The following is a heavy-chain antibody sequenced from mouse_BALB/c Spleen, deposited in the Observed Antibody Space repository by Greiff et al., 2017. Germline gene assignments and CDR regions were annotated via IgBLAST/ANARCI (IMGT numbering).Heavy chain of an antibody. V-gene: IGHV1S81*02. J-gene: IGHJ2*01. CDR2: INPSNGRT. CDR3: ARITTVVARDFDY. CDR1: GYTFTSYW. D-gene: IGHD1-1*01. Sequence: QVQLQQPGAELVKPGASVKLSCTASGYTFTSYWMHWVQQRPGQGLEWIGEINPSNGRTNYNEKFKSKATLTGDKSSSTDYMQLSSLTSEDSAVYYCARITTVVARDFDYWGEGTTLTVSS.